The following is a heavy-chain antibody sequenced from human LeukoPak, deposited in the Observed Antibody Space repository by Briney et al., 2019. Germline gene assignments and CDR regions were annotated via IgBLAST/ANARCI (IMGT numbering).Heavy chain of an antibody. J-gene: IGHJ6*03. CDR1: GGSFSGYY. V-gene: IGHV4-34*01. CDR2: INHSGST. D-gene: IGHD4-11*01. Sequence: PSETLSLTCAVYGGSFSGYYWSCIRHPPGKGLGWIGEINHSGSTNYNPSLKSRVTISVDTSKNQFSLKLSSVTAADTAVYYCARRTTLFYYYMDVWGKGTTVTISS. CDR3: ARRTTLFYYYMDV.